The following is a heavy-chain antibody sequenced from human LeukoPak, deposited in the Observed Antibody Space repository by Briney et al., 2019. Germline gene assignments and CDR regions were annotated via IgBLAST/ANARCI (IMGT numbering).Heavy chain of an antibody. V-gene: IGHV1-2*02. Sequence: ASVKVSCKASGYTFTANYIHWVRQAPGQGLEWMGWINPNNGDTNYAQKFQGRVTMTRDTSISIANMELSSLRHDDTAVYYCARASKITIFGVVKPVRTYFDLWGRGTLVTVSS. CDR1: GYTFTANY. J-gene: IGHJ2*01. CDR2: INPNNGDT. CDR3: ARASKITIFGVVKPVRTYFDL. D-gene: IGHD3-3*01.